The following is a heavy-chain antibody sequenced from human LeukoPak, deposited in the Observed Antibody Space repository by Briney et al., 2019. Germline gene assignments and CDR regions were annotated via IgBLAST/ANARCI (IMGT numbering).Heavy chain of an antibody. CDR3: ARWESSSWYYFDY. Sequence: GESLKISCKVSGYSFTNYWIAWVRQMPGKGLEWMGIIYPGDSDTRYSPSFQGQVTISADKSISTAYLQWSSLKASDTAMYYCARWESSSWYYFDYWGQGTLVTVSS. CDR1: GYSFTNYW. D-gene: IGHD6-13*01. CDR2: IYPGDSDT. J-gene: IGHJ4*02. V-gene: IGHV5-51*01.